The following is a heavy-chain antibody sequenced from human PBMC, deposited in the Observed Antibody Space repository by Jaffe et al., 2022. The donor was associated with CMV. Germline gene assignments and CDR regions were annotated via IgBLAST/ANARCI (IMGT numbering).Heavy chain of an antibody. CDR3: ASEAAATFPGFDY. J-gene: IGHJ4*02. D-gene: IGHD6-13*01. Sequence: EVQLVESGGGLVKPGGSLRLSCAASGFTFSSYSMNWVRQAPGKGLEWVSSISSSSSYIYYADSVKGRFTISRDNAKNSLYLQMNSLRAEDTAVYYCASEAAATFPGFDYWGQGTLVTVSS. V-gene: IGHV3-21*01. CDR2: ISSSSSYI. CDR1: GFTFSSYS.